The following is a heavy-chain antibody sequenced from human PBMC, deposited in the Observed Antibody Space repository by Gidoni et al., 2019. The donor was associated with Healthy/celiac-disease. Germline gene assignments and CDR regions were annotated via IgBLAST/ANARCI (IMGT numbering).Heavy chain of an antibody. Sequence: QVQLVESGGGVVQPGRSLRPSCAASGFPFISSGMDWVRQAPGKGLEWVAVIWYDGSNKYYADSVKGRFTISRDNSKNTLYLQMNSLRAEDTAVYYCARDHGYSYVLEPHDAFDIWGQGTMVTVSS. J-gene: IGHJ3*02. V-gene: IGHV3-33*01. D-gene: IGHD5-18*01. CDR3: ARDHGYSYVLEPHDAFDI. CDR2: IWYDGSNK. CDR1: GFPFISSG.